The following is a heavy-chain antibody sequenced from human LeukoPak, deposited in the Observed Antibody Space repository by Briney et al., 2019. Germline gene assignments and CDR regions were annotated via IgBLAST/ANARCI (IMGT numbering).Heavy chain of an antibody. CDR1: GYTFTGYY. CDR3: ARGGAASGRPLPDY. D-gene: IGHD6-13*01. CDR2: INPHSGGT. Sequence: ASVKVSCKASGYTFTGYYIHWVRQAPGQGLEWMGWINPHSGGTNYAQNFQDWVTMTRDTSISTAYMQLSRLRSDDTAVYYCARGGAASGRPLPDYWGQGTLATVSS. V-gene: IGHV1-2*04. J-gene: IGHJ4*02.